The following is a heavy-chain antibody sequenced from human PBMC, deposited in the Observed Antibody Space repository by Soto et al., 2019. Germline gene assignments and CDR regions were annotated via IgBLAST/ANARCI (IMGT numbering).Heavy chain of an antibody. CDR2: IIPIFGTA. CDR3: ASRYCSSTSCSNNWFDP. V-gene: IGHV1-69*13. Sequence: ASVKVSCKASGGTFSSYAISWVRQAPGQGLEWMGGIIPIFGTANYAQKFQGRVTITADESTSTAYMELSSLRSEDTAVYYCASRYCSSTSCSNNWFDPWGQGTLVTVSS. CDR1: GGTFSSYA. D-gene: IGHD2-2*01. J-gene: IGHJ5*02.